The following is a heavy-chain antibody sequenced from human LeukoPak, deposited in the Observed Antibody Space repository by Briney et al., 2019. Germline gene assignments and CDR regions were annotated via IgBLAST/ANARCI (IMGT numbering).Heavy chain of an antibody. CDR2: IQQGGSEK. Sequence: GGSLRLSCEASGFTFSNYWMTWVRQAPGMGLEGVASIQQGGSEKKYVDSVKGRFTISRDNAKNSLDLQMNTLRVEDTAVYYCARGGLRFLDNWGQGTLVTVSS. CDR3: ARGGLRFLDN. CDR1: GFTFSNYW. V-gene: IGHV3-7*01. J-gene: IGHJ4*02. D-gene: IGHD3-3*01.